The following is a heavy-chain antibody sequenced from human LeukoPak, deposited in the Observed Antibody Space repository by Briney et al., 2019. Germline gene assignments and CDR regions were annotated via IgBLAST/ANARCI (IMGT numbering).Heavy chain of an antibody. D-gene: IGHD6-13*01. CDR3: ARVLYSSPPHYYYYGMDV. CDR1: GFTFRRNA. CDR2: IWYDGSNK. V-gene: IGHV3-33*08. Sequence: PGRSLRLSCAASGFTFRRNAMHWVRQAPGKGLEWVAVIWYDGSNKYYADSVKGRFTISGDNSKNTLYLQMNSLRAEDTAVYYCARVLYSSPPHYYYYGMDVWGQGTTVTVS. J-gene: IGHJ6*02.